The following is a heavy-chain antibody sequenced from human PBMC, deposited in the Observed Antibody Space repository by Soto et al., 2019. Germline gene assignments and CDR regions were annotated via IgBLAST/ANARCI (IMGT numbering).Heavy chain of an antibody. CDR1: GFTFSSYS. V-gene: IGHV3-21*01. Sequence: EVQLVESGGGLVKPGGSLRLSCAASGFTFSSYSMNWVRQAPGKGLEWVSSISSSSSYIYYADSVKGRFTISRDNAKNSLYLQMNSLRAEDTAVYYCARDGYYDFWSGYYYYGMDVWGQGTTVTVSS. CDR2: ISSSSSYI. D-gene: IGHD3-3*01. J-gene: IGHJ6*02. CDR3: ARDGYYDFWSGYYYYGMDV.